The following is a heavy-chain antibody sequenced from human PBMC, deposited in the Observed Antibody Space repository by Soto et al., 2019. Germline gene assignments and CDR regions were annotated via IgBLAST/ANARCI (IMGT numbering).Heavy chain of an antibody. D-gene: IGHD1-7*01. J-gene: IGHJ6*03. CDR2: ISGSGGST. Sequence: GGSLRLSCAASGFTFSSYAMSWVRQAPGKGLEWVSAISGSGGSTYYADSVKGRFTISRDNSKNTLYLQMNSLRAEDTAVYYCANNPPYNWNLEGYYYYMDVWGKGTTVTVSS. V-gene: IGHV3-23*01. CDR3: ANNPPYNWNLEGYYYYMDV. CDR1: GFTFSSYA.